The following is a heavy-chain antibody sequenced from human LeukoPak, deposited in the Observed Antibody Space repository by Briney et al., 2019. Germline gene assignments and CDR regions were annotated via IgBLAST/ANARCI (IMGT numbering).Heavy chain of an antibody. D-gene: IGHD3-22*01. V-gene: IGHV3-30*02. CDR2: IRYDGSNE. J-gene: IGHJ4*02. Sequence: GGSPRLSCAASGFTFSSYGMHWVRQPPGKGLEWVAFIRYDGSNEYYADSVKGRFTISRDNSKNTLYLQVNNLRAEDTAVYYCARADYYYDSSGYKYYSDYWGQGTLVTVSS. CDR3: ARADYYYDSSGYKYYSDY. CDR1: GFTFSSYG.